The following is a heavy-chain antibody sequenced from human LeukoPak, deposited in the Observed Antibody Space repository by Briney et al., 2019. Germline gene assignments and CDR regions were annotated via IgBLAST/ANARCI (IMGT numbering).Heavy chain of an antibody. Sequence: ASVKVSCKASGYTFTSYGISWVRQAPGQGLEWMGWISAYNGNTNYAQKLQGRVTMTTDTSTSTAYMELRSLRSDDTAVYYCAKALLRYFDWEFDYWGQGTLVTVSS. J-gene: IGHJ4*02. V-gene: IGHV1-18*01. CDR3: AKALLRYFDWEFDY. CDR1: GYTFTSYG. D-gene: IGHD3-9*01. CDR2: ISAYNGNT.